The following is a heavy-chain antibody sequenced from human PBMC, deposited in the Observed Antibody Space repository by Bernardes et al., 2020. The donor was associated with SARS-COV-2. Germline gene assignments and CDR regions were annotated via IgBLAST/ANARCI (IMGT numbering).Heavy chain of an antibody. D-gene: IGHD3-9*01. Sequence: SETLSLTCTVSGGSISSYYWSWIRQPPGKGLEWIGYIYYSGSTNYNPSLKSRVTISVDTSKNQFSLKLSSVTAADTAVYYCARLGKGNYDILTGYYFDAFDIWGQGTMVTVSS. J-gene: IGHJ3*02. CDR1: GGSISSYY. CDR2: IYYSGST. CDR3: ARLGKGNYDILTGYYFDAFDI. V-gene: IGHV4-59*08.